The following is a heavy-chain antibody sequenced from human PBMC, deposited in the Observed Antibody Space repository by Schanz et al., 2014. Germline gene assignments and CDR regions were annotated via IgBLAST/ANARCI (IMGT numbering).Heavy chain of an antibody. CDR3: VKEGTVVSGSPRDY. Sequence: EVQLVESGGGLVQPGGSLGLSCAASGFTFSSYWMNWVRQAPGKGLEWVASIKQDGSEKYYVDSVKGRFTISRDNAKNSLYLQMSSLRADDTAVYYCVKEGTVVSGSPRDYWGQGALVTVSS. D-gene: IGHD3-10*01. CDR2: IKQDGSEK. J-gene: IGHJ4*02. V-gene: IGHV3-7*03. CDR1: GFTFSSYW.